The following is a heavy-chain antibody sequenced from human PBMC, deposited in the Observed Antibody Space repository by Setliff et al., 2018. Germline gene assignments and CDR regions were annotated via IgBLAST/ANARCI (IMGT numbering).Heavy chain of an antibody. Sequence: SETLSLTCSVSGGSISPYFWSWIRQPPGKGLEWIGYIYHNGNTNFNPSLKTRVTMSVDTSKNQFALNLTSVTAADTTVYYCVRDRTAYSYGLDVWGQGTTVTVSS. D-gene: IGHD5-18*01. CDR1: GGSISPYF. CDR2: IYHNGNT. CDR3: VRDRTAYSYGLDV. J-gene: IGHJ6*02. V-gene: IGHV4-59*01.